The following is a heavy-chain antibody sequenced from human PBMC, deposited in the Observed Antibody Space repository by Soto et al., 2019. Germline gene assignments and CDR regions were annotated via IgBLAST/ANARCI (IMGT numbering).Heavy chain of an antibody. CDR2: ISRDGSTM. D-gene: IGHD3-16*01. J-gene: IGHJ4*02. CDR3: VGEVASGY. CDR1: GVTLSNFG. V-gene: IGHV3-30*03. Sequence: QVQLVESGGGVVQPGRSLRLSCAASGVTLSNFGMHWVRQAPGKGLEWVAVISRDGSTMFYADSVKGRFTISRDSSRNTLYLQRNSRRAEDTAVYHCVGEVASGYWDQGTLVTVSS.